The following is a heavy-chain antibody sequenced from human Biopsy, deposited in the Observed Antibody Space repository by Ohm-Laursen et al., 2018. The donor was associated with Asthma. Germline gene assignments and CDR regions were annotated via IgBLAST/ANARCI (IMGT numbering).Heavy chain of an antibody. D-gene: IGHD1-26*01. CDR3: ARGSSGGSYYTSLGY. J-gene: IGHJ4*02. V-gene: IGHV4-59*01. CDR1: GGSISSYY. Sequence: SQTLSPTCTVSGGSISSYYWSWIRQPPGRGLEWIGYMYSSGSTNYNPSLKSRVTISVDTSKNQFSLKLSSVTAADTAVYYCARGSSGGSYYTSLGYWGQGTLVTVSS. CDR2: MYSSGST.